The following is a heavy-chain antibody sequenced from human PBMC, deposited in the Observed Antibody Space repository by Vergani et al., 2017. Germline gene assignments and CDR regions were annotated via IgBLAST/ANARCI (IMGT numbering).Heavy chain of an antibody. Sequence: QVQLQQWGAGLLKPSETLSLTCAVYGGSFSGYYWSWIRQPPGKGLEWIGEINHSGSTNYNPSLKSRVTISGDTSKNQFSLKLSSVTAADTAVYYCARGQVGRRWGQGTLVTVSS. CDR2: INHSGST. J-gene: IGHJ4*02. CDR3: ARGQVGRR. D-gene: IGHD1-26*01. V-gene: IGHV4-34*01. CDR1: GGSFSGYY.